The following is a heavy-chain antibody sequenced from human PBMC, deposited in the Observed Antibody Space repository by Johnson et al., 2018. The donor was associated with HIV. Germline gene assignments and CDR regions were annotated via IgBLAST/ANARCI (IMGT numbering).Heavy chain of an antibody. CDR2: IKSKTDGGTK. CDR3: ARDILEYSSSVPDAFDI. V-gene: IGHV3-15*01. CDR1: GFTFSRYW. J-gene: IGHJ3*02. Sequence: VQLVESGGGLVQPGGSLRLSCVASGFTFSRYWMTWVRQAPGKGLEWVGRIKSKTDGGTKDYTAPVKGRFTISRDDSKNTLYLQMNSLRAEDTAVYYCARDILEYSSSVPDAFDIWGQGTMVTVSS. D-gene: IGHD6-6*01.